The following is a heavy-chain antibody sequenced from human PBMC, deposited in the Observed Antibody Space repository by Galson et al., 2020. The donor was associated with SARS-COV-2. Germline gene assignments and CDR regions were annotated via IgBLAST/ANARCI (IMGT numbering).Heavy chain of an antibody. CDR2: ISSNGGST. Sequence: GGSLRLSCSASGFTFSSYAMHWVRQAPGKGLEYVSAISSNGGSTYYADSVKGRFTISRDNSKNTLYLQMSSLRAEDTAVYYCVKGYCSSTSCYVGNDWFDPWGQGTLVTVSS. CDR3: VKGYCSSTSCYVGNDWFDP. D-gene: IGHD2-2*01. J-gene: IGHJ5*02. V-gene: IGHV3-64D*06. CDR1: GFTFSSYA.